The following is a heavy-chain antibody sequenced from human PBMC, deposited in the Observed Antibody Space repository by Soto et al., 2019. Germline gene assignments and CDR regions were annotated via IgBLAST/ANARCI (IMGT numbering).Heavy chain of an antibody. CDR2: INHSGST. D-gene: IGHD4-4*01. J-gene: IGHJ6*02. Sequence: SETLSLTCAVYGGSFSGYYWSWIRQPPGKGLEWIGEINHSGSTNYNPSLKSRVTISVDTSKNQFSLKLSSVTAADTAVYYCAREVTTVTFHYYYGMDVWGQGTTVTVSS. CDR3: AREVTTVTFHYYYGMDV. CDR1: GGSFSGYY. V-gene: IGHV4-34*01.